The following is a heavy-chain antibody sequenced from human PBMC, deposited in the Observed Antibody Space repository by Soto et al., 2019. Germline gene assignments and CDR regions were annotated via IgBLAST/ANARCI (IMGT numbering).Heavy chain of an antibody. CDR3: ARVRRITMVRGVLDAFDI. J-gene: IGHJ3*02. CDR1: GYTFTGYY. V-gene: IGHV1-2*04. Sequence: ASVKVSCKASGYTFTGYYMHWVRQAPGQGLEWMGWINPNSGGTNYAQKFQGWVTMTRDTSISTAYMELSRLRSDDTAVYYCARVRRITMVRGVLDAFDIWGQGTMVTVSS. D-gene: IGHD3-10*01. CDR2: INPNSGGT.